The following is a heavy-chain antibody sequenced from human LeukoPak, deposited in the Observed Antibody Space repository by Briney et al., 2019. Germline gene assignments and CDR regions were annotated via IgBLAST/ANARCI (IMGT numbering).Heavy chain of an antibody. V-gene: IGHV7-4-1*02. CDR1: GYTFTSYA. Sequence: ASVKVSCKASGYTFTSYAMNWVRQAPGQGLEWMGWISTNTGNPTYAQGFTGRFVFSLGTSVSTAYLQISSLKAEDTAVYYCARGADFWSGYDFIPVYFDYWGQGTLVTVSS. D-gene: IGHD3-3*01. CDR3: ARGADFWSGYDFIPVYFDY. CDR2: ISTNTGNP. J-gene: IGHJ4*02.